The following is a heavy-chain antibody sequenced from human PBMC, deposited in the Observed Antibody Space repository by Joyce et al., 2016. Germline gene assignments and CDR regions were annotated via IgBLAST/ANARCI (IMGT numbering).Heavy chain of an antibody. CDR3: AREGLQLWPLDD. V-gene: IGHV3-21*01. D-gene: IGHD5-18*01. CDR1: GFTFSCYG. Sequence: EVQLVESGGGLVKPGGSLRLSCAASGFTFSCYGMNWVRQAPGKGLAGVALIRRRSSDIYDEDSLRGRFTISRDDAKNTLYLEMDSLRAEDTGVYYCAREGLQLWPLDDWGQGTLVTVSS. J-gene: IGHJ4*02. CDR2: IRRRSSDI.